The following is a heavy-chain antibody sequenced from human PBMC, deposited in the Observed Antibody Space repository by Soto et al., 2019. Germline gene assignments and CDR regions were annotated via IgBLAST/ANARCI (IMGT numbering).Heavy chain of an antibody. J-gene: IGHJ4*02. CDR1: GGSISSSSYY. V-gene: IGHV4-39*01. CDR2: IYYSGST. CDR3: ARGGVFGY. Sequence: SETLSLTCTVSGGSISSSSYYWGWIRQPPGKGLEWIGSIYYSGSTYYNPSLKSRVTISVDTSKNQFSLKLSSVTAADTAVYYCARGGVFGYWGQGTLVTVSS.